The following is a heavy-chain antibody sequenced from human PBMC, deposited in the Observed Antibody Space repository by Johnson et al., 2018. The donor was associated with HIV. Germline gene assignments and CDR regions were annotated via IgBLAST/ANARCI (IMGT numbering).Heavy chain of an antibody. V-gene: IGHV3-30-3*01. Sequence: QVQLVESGGGLVQPGGSLRLSCAASGFTFSSYAMHWVRQAPGKGLEWVTVISYDGNNKYYVDSVKGRFTISRDNAKNSLYLQMNSLSAEDTAVYYCAKDLSWGAAGTGNAFDVWGQGTMVTVSS. J-gene: IGHJ3*01. CDR1: GFTFSSYA. CDR2: ISYDGNNK. D-gene: IGHD6-13*01. CDR3: AKDLSWGAAGTGNAFDV.